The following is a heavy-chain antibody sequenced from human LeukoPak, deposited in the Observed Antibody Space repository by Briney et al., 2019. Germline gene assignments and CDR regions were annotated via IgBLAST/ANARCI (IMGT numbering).Heavy chain of an antibody. D-gene: IGHD6-13*01. CDR2: IYYSGSA. CDR3: ARKPIVSSAWYYFDY. V-gene: IGHV4-39*07. J-gene: IGHJ4*02. CDR1: GDSVNSGAYY. Sequence: SGTLSLTCTVSGDSVNSGAYYWSWVRPSPGEGLGWIGNIYYSGSAYYNPSLKSRVTMSVDTSKNQFSLKLSSVTAADTAVYYCARKPIVSSAWYYFDYWGQGTLVTVSS.